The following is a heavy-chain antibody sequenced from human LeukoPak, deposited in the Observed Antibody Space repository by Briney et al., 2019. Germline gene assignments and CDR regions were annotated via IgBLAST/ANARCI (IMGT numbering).Heavy chain of an antibody. CDR1: GFTFSYYG. V-gene: IGHV3-30*18. J-gene: IGHJ4*02. CDR3: AKDGLAAAGWFDY. D-gene: IGHD6-13*01. CDR2: ISYDESSK. Sequence: GGSLRLSCAASGFTFSYYGMHWVRQAPGKGLEWVAVISYDESSKYYADSVKGRFTISRDNSKNTLYLQMNSLRAEDTAVYYCAKDGLAAAGWFDYWGQGTLVTVSS.